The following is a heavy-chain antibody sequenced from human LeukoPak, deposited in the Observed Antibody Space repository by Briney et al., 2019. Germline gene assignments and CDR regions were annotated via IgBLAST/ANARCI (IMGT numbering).Heavy chain of an antibody. D-gene: IGHD3-22*01. J-gene: IGHJ4*02. CDR2: IKQDGSEK. Sequence: GGSLRLSCTASGFSFSSYWMSWVRQAPGKGLEWVANIKQDGSEKYYVDSVKGRFTISRDNAKNSLYLQMNSLRAEDTAVYYCARVFPQLYYYDSSGPLDYWGQGTLVTVSS. V-gene: IGHV3-7*01. CDR1: GFSFSSYW. CDR3: ARVFPQLYYYDSSGPLDY.